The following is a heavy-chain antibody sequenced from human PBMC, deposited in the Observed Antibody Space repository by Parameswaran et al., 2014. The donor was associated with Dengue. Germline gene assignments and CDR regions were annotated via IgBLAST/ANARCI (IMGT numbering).Heavy chain of an antibody. D-gene: IGHD6-13*01. V-gene: IGHV3-69-1*01. J-gene: IGHJ4*02. Sequence: WIRQPPGKGLEWVSYISSSSTIYYADSVKGRFTISRDNAKNSLYLQMNSLRAEDTAVYYCARDYFGIAAAGTPRYWGQGTLVTVSS. CDR3: ARDYFGIAAAGTPRY. CDR2: ISSSSTI.